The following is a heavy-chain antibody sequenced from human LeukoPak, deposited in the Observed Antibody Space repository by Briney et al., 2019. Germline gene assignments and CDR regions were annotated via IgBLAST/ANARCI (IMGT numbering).Heavy chain of an antibody. CDR3: ARGEAAAGKNWFDP. Sequence: SETLSLTCAVYGGSFSGYYWSWIRQPPGKGLEWIGEINHSGSTNYNPSLKSRVTISVDTSKNQFSLKLSSVTAADTAVYYCARGEAAAGKNWFDPWGQGTLVTVSS. CDR1: GGSFSGYY. CDR2: INHSGST. V-gene: IGHV4-34*01. D-gene: IGHD6-13*01. J-gene: IGHJ5*02.